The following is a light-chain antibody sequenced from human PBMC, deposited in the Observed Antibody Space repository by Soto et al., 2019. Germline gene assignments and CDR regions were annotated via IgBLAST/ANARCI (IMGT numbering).Light chain of an antibody. CDR1: SSDVGGYNH. Sequence: QTVVTQPRSVSGSPGQSVTISCTGTSSDVGGYNHVSWYQHHPGKAPKLMIYDVNKRPSGVPDRFSGSKFGNTASLTTSGLQAEDEADYYCCSYAGSYTFVFGGGTKVTVL. V-gene: IGLV2-11*01. J-gene: IGLJ2*01. CDR2: DVN. CDR3: CSYAGSYTFV.